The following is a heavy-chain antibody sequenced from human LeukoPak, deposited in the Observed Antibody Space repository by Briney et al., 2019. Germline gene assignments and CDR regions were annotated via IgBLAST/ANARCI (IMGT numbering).Heavy chain of an antibody. CDR2: ISGSGGST. Sequence: PGGSLRLSCATSGFTFSSYGMSWVRQAPGKGLEWVSAISGSGGSTYYADSVKGRFTISRDNSKNTLYLQMNSLRAEDTAVYYCAKDRAVWFGDTAFDYWGQGTLVTVSS. D-gene: IGHD3-10*01. V-gene: IGHV3-23*01. J-gene: IGHJ4*02. CDR1: GFTFSSYG. CDR3: AKDRAVWFGDTAFDY.